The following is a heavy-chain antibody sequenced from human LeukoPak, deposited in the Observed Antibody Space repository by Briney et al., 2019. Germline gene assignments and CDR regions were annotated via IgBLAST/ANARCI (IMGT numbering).Heavy chain of an antibody. D-gene: IGHD3-10*01. CDR1: GGSFSGYY. Sequence: SETLSLTCAVYGGSFSGYYWSWIRQPPGKGLEWIGEINHSGSTNYNPSLKSRVTISVDTSKNQFSLKLSSVTAADTAVYYCARGGLLWFGFDYWGQGTLVTVSS. J-gene: IGHJ4*02. CDR3: ARGGLLWFGFDY. V-gene: IGHV4-34*01. CDR2: INHSGST.